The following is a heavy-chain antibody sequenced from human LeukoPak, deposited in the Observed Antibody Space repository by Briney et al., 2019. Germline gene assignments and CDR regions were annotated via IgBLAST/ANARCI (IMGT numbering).Heavy chain of an antibody. D-gene: IGHD1-26*01. CDR1: GYTFTSYY. V-gene: IGHV1-46*01. CDR3: ARDNSVGDTAWWFDP. Sequence: ASVKVSCKASGYTFTSYYMHWVRQAPGQGLEWMGIINPSGGSTSYAQKFQGRVTMTRDMPTSTDYMELSSLRSEDTAVYYCARDNSVGDTAWWFDPWGQGTLVTVPS. CDR2: INPSGGST. J-gene: IGHJ5*02.